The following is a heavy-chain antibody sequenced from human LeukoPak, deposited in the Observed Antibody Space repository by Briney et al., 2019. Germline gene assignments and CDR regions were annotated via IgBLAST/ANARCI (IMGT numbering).Heavy chain of an antibody. CDR3: ARTPGDTYYYDSRVNWFDP. CDR1: VGSIGSGGYS. CDR2: IHYSGST. D-gene: IGHD3-22*01. V-gene: IGHV4-30-4*07. Sequence: PSQTMSLTCAVSVGSIGSGGYSWNWIRQPPGKGLEWIGYIHYSGSTYYHPSLKSRVTISVDTSKNQFSLKLSSVTAADTAVYYCARTPGDTYYYDSRVNWFDPWGQGTLVTVSS. J-gene: IGHJ5*02.